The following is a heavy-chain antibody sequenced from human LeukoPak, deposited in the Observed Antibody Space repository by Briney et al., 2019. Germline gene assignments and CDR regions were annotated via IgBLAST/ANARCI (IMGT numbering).Heavy chain of an antibody. D-gene: IGHD3-10*01. CDR1: GFTFSSYE. J-gene: IGHJ6*03. V-gene: IGHV4-39*01. Sequence: GSLRLSCAASGFTFSSYEMNWVRQPPGKGLEWIGSIYYSGSTYYNPSLKSRVTISVDTSKNQFSLKLSSVTAADTAVYYCARVYGSGSYYNGYYYYYMDVWGKGTTVTISS. CDR3: ARVYGSGSYYNGYYYYYMDV. CDR2: IYYSGST.